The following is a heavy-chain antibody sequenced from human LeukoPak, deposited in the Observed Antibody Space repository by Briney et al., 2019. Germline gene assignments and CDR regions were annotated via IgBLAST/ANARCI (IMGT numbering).Heavy chain of an antibody. V-gene: IGHV3-11*04. CDR1: GFTFSDYY. D-gene: IGHD3-22*01. CDR2: ISSSGSTI. J-gene: IGHJ5*02. Sequence: GGSLRLSCAASGFTFSDYYMSWIRQAPGMGLEWVSYISSSGSTIYYADSVKGRFTISRDNAKNSLYLQMNSLRAEDTAVYYCASNYAYYYDSSGYYTTWGQGTLVTVSS. CDR3: ASNYAYYYDSSGYYTT.